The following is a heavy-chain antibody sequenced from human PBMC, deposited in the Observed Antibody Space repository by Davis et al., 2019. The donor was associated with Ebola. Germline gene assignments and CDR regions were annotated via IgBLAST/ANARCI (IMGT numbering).Heavy chain of an antibody. Sequence: GESLKISCAASGFTFSDYYMSWIRQAPGKGLEWVSYISSSGSTIYYADSVKGRFTISRDNSKNTLYLQMNSLRAEGTAVYYCARDLRGGSGSYWGQGTLVTVSS. V-gene: IGHV3-11*04. CDR3: ARDLRGGSGSY. J-gene: IGHJ4*02. CDR1: GFTFSDYY. CDR2: ISSSGSTI. D-gene: IGHD3-10*01.